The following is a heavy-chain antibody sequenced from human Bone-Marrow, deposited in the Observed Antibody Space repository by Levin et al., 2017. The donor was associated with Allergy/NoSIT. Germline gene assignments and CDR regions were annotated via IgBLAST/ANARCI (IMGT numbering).Heavy chain of an antibody. D-gene: IGHD1-1*01. V-gene: IGHV4-31*03. CDR3: ARLDGYSFDY. Sequence: SQTLSLTCTVSGGSISSAGYLWTWIRQYPGKGLEWIGYISYRGSTYFNPSLKSRLTMSIDTSEQHFSLNLTSVSAADTAIYYCARLDGYSFDYWGQGALVTVSS. CDR2: ISYRGST. J-gene: IGHJ4*02. CDR1: GGSISSAGYL.